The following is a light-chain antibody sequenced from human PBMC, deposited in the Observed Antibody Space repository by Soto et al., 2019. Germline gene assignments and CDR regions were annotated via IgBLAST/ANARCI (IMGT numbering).Light chain of an antibody. Sequence: DVQMTQSPSSLSASVGDRVTITCRASEDINGWLAWYQQKPGTAPKSLIYAASILQTGVPSRFRGSCSGTDFTLTISSLQPEDSATYYCQQYNIYPLTFGGGTKVEIK. V-gene: IGKV1D-16*01. CDR2: AAS. CDR3: QQYNIYPLT. CDR1: EDINGW. J-gene: IGKJ4*01.